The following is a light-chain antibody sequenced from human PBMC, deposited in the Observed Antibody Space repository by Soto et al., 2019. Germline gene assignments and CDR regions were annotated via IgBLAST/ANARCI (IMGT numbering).Light chain of an antibody. CDR1: QSVNSNY. V-gene: IGKV3-20*01. CDR3: QQYDSTPPT. J-gene: IGKJ1*01. Sequence: EIVLTQSPGTLSLSPGDRATLSCRASQSVNSNYLAWYQRKPGQAPRLLIYGASNRATAIPYRFSASGSGTDFTLTITRLEAEDFAVYYCQQYDSTPPTFGQVTKVEVK. CDR2: GAS.